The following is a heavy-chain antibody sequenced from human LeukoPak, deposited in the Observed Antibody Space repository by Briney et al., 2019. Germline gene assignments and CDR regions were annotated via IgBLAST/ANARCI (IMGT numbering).Heavy chain of an antibody. D-gene: IGHD3-10*01. V-gene: IGHV3-7*05. CDR2: IKQDGGEK. CDR3: ARWNYDSGSWVLDY. Sequence: GGSLRLSCAGSGFTFSDHQMNWVRRAPGKGLEWVAKIKQDGGEKHYVDSVKGRFTISRDNAKNSLYLQMNSLRVEDTAMYYCARWNYDSGSWVLDYWGQGTLVTVSS. CDR1: GFTFSDHQ. J-gene: IGHJ4*02.